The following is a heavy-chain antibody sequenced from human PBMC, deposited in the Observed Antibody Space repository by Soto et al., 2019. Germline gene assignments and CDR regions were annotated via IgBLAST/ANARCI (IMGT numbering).Heavy chain of an antibody. D-gene: IGHD3-22*01. V-gene: IGHV4-31*03. CDR1: GGSISSGGYY. Sequence: PSETLSLTCTVSGGSISSGGYYWSWIRQHPGKGLEWIGYIYYSGSTYYNPSPKSRVTISVDTSKNQFSLKLSSVTAADTAVYYCARDTYYYDSSGYWNWFDPWGQGTLVTVSS. CDR2: IYYSGST. J-gene: IGHJ5*02. CDR3: ARDTYYYDSSGYWNWFDP.